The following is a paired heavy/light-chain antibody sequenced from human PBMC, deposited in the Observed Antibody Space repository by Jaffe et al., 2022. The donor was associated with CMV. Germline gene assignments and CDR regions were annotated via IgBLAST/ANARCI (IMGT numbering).Heavy chain of an antibody. CDR2: ISVSGSFI. CDR3: VRDQTASGHCTTNSCPNWLDP. J-gene: IGHJ5*02. CDR1: GFSFTAHS. Sequence: EVQLVESGGGLVEPGGSLTVSCAASGFSFTAHSMNWVRQAPGRGLEWVATISVSGSFIYYAQSVKGRFTIFRDNTQNAVYLQMSSLRADDSGLYYCVRDQTASGHCTTNSCPNWLDPWGQGTQVTVSS. V-gene: IGHV3-21*06. D-gene: IGHD2-2*01.
Light chain of an antibody. Sequence: QSVLTQSPSASGTPGQRVTISCSGSSSNIGSNDVNWYQQLPGTAPKLLIYINSQRPSGVPDRFSGSKSGTSASLAISGLQSEDEADYYCATWDDSLNGWVFGGGTKLTVL. J-gene: IGLJ3*02. CDR1: SSNIGSND. V-gene: IGLV1-44*01. CDR2: INS. CDR3: ATWDDSLNGWV.